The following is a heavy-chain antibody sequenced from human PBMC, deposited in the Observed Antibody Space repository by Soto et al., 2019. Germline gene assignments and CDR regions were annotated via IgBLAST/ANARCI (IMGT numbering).Heavy chain of an antibody. J-gene: IGHJ4*02. CDR1: GYTLTELS. CDR2: FDPEDGET. CDR3: ATGGILSGGSGTGYFDY. D-gene: IGHD2-15*01. V-gene: IGHV1-24*01. Sequence: ASVKVSCKVSGYTLTELSMHWVRQAPGKGLEWMGGFDPEDGETIYARKFQGRVTMTEDTSTDTAYMELSSLRSEDTAVYYCATGGILSGGSGTGYFDYWGQGTLVTVSS.